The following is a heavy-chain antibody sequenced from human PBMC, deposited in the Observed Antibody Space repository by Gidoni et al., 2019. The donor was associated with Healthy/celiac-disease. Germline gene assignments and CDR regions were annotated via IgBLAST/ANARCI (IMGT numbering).Heavy chain of an antibody. D-gene: IGHD3-16*01. CDR3: ARARQYYDYVWGRKKNGMDV. V-gene: IGHV4-34*01. J-gene: IGHJ6*02. CDR1: GGSFSGYH. CDR2: INHSGST. Sequence: QVQLQQWGAGLLKPSETLSLTCAVDGGSFSGYHWSWLRQPLGKGLEWIGEINHSGSTNYTPSLKSRVTIAVDTSKNQFSLKLSSVTAADTAVYYCARARQYYDYVWGRKKNGMDVWGQGTTVTVSS.